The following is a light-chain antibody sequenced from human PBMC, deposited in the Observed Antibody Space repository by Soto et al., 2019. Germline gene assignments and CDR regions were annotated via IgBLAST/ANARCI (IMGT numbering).Light chain of an antibody. CDR3: KVWATTSTVI. Sequence: SYELTQPPSVSGSPGQTARITCGGNNSEIKSVHWYQQKPGQAPVLVVYDDGDRTTGIPERFSGSKSGNTATLTTSRVEAGDEADYYCKVWATTSTVIFGGGTKLTVL. CDR1: NSEIKS. J-gene: IGLJ2*01. CDR2: DDG. V-gene: IGLV3-21*02.